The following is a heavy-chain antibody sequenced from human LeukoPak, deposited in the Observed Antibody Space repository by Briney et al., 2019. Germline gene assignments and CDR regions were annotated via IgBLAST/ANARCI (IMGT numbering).Heavy chain of an antibody. V-gene: IGHV3-23*01. Sequence: GGSLRLSCAASGFTFSNYAMNWVRQAPGKGLEWVSTISPSGSGTYYADSVKGRFTISRDNSKNTLFLQMNSPRAEDTAIYYCAKNAAAPPKGPLFHYWGQGTLVTVSS. D-gene: IGHD6-13*01. CDR2: ISPSGSGT. CDR3: AKNAAAPPKGPLFHY. CDR1: GFTFSNYA. J-gene: IGHJ4*02.